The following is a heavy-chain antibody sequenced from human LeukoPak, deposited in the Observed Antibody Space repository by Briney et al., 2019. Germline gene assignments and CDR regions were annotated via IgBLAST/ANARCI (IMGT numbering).Heavy chain of an antibody. CDR2: VYSENT. CDR1: GDSISNSSFF. J-gene: IGHJ6*03. Sequence: PSETLSLTCTVSGDSISNSSFFWGWIRQPPGKGLEWIGAVYSENTYYNPSLKSRVSISVDTSKNQFSLTMSSVTAADTAVYLCARGLEVRARVGYHYYMDVWGKGTTVTVSS. CDR3: ARGLEVRARVGYHYYMDV. V-gene: IGHV4-39*07. D-gene: IGHD1-26*01.